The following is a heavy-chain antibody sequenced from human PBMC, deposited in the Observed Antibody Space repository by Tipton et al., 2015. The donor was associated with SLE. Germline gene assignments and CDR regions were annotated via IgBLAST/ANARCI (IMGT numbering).Heavy chain of an antibody. CDR2: INHSGST. V-gene: IGHV4-34*01. D-gene: IGHD3-22*01. CDR3: ARGLYYYDSSGYYRDAFDI. Sequence: TLSLTCAVSGGSISSHYWSWIRQPPGKGLEWIGEINHSGSTNYNPSLKSRVTISVDTSKNQFSLKLSSVTAADTAVYYCARGLYYYDSSGYYRDAFDIWGQGTMVTVSS. CDR1: GGSISSHY. J-gene: IGHJ3*02.